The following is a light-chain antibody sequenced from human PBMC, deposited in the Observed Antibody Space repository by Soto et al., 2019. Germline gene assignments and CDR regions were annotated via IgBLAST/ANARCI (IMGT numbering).Light chain of an antibody. Sequence: EIVLTQSPATLSMSPGERATLSCRASQSVRTYLAWYQQKPGQAPRLLIYDTSKRATDIPARFSGSGSGTDFTLTISSLEPEDFAFYYCQQCSSWPPAFGQGTKVDIK. CDR3: QQCSSWPPA. V-gene: IGKV3-11*01. J-gene: IGKJ1*01. CDR2: DTS. CDR1: QSVRTY.